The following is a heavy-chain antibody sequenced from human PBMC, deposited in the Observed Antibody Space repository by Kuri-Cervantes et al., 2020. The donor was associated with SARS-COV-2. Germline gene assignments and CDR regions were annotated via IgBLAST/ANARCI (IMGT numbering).Heavy chain of an antibody. CDR2: ISSSSTI. D-gene: IGHD5-18*01. CDR3: ARDGPAFRGYSYGYGGNDY. J-gene: IGHJ4*02. V-gene: IGHV3-48*04. CDR1: GFTFSSYS. Sequence: LSLTCAASGFTFSSYSMNWVRQAPGKGLEWVSYISSSSTIYYADSVKGRFTISRDNAKNSLYLQMNSLRAEDTAVYYCARDGPAFRGYSYGYGGNDYWGQGTLVTVSS.